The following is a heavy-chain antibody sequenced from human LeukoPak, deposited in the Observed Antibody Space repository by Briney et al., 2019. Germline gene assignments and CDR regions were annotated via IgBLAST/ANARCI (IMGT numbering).Heavy chain of an antibody. CDR2: ISSSSSYI. D-gene: IGHD3-10*01. V-gene: IGHV3-21*01. Sequence: GPSLRLSRAAAASAFSSYSMNCVSQPPREWLQLVSSISSSSSYIYYADSVKGRITISRDNAKNSVYLQMNSLSGEDTAVYYCARGDGATPPDVFDIWGQGTMVTVSS. J-gene: IGHJ3*02. CDR1: ASAFSSYS. CDR3: ARGDGATPPDVFDI.